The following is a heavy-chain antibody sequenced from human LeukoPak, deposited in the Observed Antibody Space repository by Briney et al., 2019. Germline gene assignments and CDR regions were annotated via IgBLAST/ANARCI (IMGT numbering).Heavy chain of an antibody. CDR1: GFTFSSYA. CDR3: AKCPNVLLWFGELNI. V-gene: IGHV3-23*01. J-gene: IGHJ3*02. D-gene: IGHD3-10*01. CDR2: ISGSGGST. Sequence: GGSLRLSCAASGFTFSSYAMSWVRQAPGKGLEWVSAISGSGGSTYYADSVKGRFTISRDNSKNTLCLQMNSLRAEDTAVYYCAKCPNVLLWFGELNIWGQGTMVTVSS.